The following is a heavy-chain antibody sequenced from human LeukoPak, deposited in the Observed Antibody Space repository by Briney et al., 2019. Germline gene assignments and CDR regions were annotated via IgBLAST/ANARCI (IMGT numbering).Heavy chain of an antibody. CDR2: IHASENT. Sequence: SETLSLTCTFSGGSINNFYWSWIRRPAGKGLEWIGRIHASENTNYNPSLKSRVTMSVDTSKNQFSLKLSSVTAADTAVYYCARGSNYYGSGSAYYYYMDVWGKGTTVTVSS. D-gene: IGHD3-10*01. J-gene: IGHJ6*03. CDR1: GGSINNFY. CDR3: ARGSNYYGSGSAYYYYMDV. V-gene: IGHV4-4*07.